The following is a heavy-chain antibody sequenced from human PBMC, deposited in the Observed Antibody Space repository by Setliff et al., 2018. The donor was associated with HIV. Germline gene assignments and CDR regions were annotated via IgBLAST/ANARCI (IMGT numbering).Heavy chain of an antibody. J-gene: IGHJ4*02. Sequence: PSETLSLTCSVSGASITSHNWSWIRQAAGKGLEWIGRMHTSGNTNYNPSLKSRVTMSVDTSKNQFSLRLSSVTAADTAVYYCARDQKGYSYGYFDSWGQGTLVTVS. CDR1: GASITSHN. D-gene: IGHD5-18*01. CDR3: ARDQKGYSYGYFDS. CDR2: MHTSGNT. V-gene: IGHV4-4*07.